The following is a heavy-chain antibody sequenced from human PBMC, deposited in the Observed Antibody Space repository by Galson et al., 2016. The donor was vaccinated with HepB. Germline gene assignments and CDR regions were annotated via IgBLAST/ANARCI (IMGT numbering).Heavy chain of an antibody. J-gene: IGHJ4*02. V-gene: IGHV4-39*01. D-gene: IGHD4-11*01. CDR2: FYYGGST. Sequence: SETLSLTCTVSDDSISSSSYYWGWIRQPPGKGLGWIGSFYYGGSTFYNPSLKSRVTLSVDTSKKQFSLKLNSVTAADTAVYYCARHGPVTTHFYWGQGTLVTVSS. CDR3: ARHGPVTTHFY. CDR1: DDSISSSSYY.